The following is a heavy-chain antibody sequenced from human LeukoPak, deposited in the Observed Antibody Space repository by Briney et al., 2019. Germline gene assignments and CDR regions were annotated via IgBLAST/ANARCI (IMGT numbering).Heavy chain of an antibody. J-gene: IGHJ3*02. CDR3: AKTGSHDAFDI. D-gene: IGHD1-26*01. V-gene: IGHV1-2*02. CDR2: INPNSGGT. Sequence: GGSLRLSCAASGFTFSGSAMHWVRQAPGQGLEWMGWINPNSGGTNYAQKFQGRVTMTRDTSISTAYMELSRLRSDDTAVYYCAKTGSHDAFDIWGQGTMVTVSS. CDR1: GFTFSGSA.